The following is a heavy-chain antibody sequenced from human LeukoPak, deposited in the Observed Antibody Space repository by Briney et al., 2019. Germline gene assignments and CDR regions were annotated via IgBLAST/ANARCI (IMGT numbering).Heavy chain of an antibody. CDR2: ISGSGGST. CDR1: GFSFSSYA. D-gene: IGHD2-2*01. J-gene: IGHJ4*02. V-gene: IGHV3-23*01. CDR3: ARVMGRYCSSTSCYVDY. Sequence: PGGSLRLSCAASGFSFSSYAMNWVRQAPGEGLEWVSTISGSGGSTYYADSVKGRSTISRDNSKNTLYLQMNSLRAEDTAVYYCARVMGRYCSSTSCYVDYWGQGTLVTVSS.